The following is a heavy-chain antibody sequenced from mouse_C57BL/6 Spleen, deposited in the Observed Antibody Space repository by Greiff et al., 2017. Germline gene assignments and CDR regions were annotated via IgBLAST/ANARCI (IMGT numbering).Heavy chain of an antibody. V-gene: IGHV5-12*01. J-gene: IGHJ1*03. CDR2: ISNGGGST. D-gene: IGHD2-10*02. CDR1: GFTFSDYY. CDR3: ARLSTYGNWYFDV. Sequence: EVKLVESGGGLVQPGGSLKLSCAASGFTFSDYYMYWVRQTPEKRLEWVAYISNGGGSTYSPDTVKGRFTISRDNAKNTLYLQMSRLKSEDTAMYYCARLSTYGNWYFDVWGTGTTVTVSS.